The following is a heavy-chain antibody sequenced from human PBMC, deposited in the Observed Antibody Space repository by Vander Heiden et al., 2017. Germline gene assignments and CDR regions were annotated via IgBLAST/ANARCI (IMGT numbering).Heavy chain of an antibody. D-gene: IGHD2-2*01. Sequence: QVQLQQWGAGLLKPSETLSLTCAVYGGSFSGYYWSWIRQPPGKGLEWIGEINHSGSTNYNPSLKSRVTISVDTSKNQFSLKLSSVTAADTAVYYCARDTFYCSSTSCYAYYYYGMDVWGQGTTVTVSS. J-gene: IGHJ6*02. V-gene: IGHV4-34*01. CDR3: ARDTFYCSSTSCYAYYYYGMDV. CDR2: INHSGST. CDR1: GGSFSGYY.